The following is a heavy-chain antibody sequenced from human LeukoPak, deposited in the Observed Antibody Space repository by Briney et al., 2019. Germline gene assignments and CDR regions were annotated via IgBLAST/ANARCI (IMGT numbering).Heavy chain of an antibody. J-gene: IGHJ5*02. Sequence: SETLSLTCTVSGGSISSSSYYWGWIRQPPGEGLEWIGSIYYSGSTYYNPSLKSRVTISVDTSKNQFSLKLSSVTAADTAVYYCARDARVIDYYDSSGYYFWFDPWGQGTLVTVSS. CDR2: IYYSGST. V-gene: IGHV4-39*07. D-gene: IGHD3-22*01. CDR3: ARDARVIDYYDSSGYYFWFDP. CDR1: GGSISSSSYY.